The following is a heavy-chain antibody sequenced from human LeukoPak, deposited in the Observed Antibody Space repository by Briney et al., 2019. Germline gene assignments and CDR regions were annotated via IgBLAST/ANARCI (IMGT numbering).Heavy chain of an antibody. CDR2: VYYSGST. J-gene: IGHJ4*02. CDR1: GGSIGSYY. V-gene: IGHV4-59*01. D-gene: IGHD1-26*01. CDR3: ARDHWEGLDY. Sequence: SETLSLTCTVSGGSIGSYYWTWVRQPPGKGLEWIGYVYYSGSTKYSPSLKSRVTISVDTPKNQFALRLSSVTAADTAVYYCARDHWEGLDYWGQGTLVTVSS.